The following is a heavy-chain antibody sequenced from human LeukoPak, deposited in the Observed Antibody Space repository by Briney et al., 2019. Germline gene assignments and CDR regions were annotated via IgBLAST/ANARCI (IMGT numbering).Heavy chain of an antibody. V-gene: IGHV4-34*01. J-gene: IGHJ4*02. Sequence: SETLSLTCAVYGGSFSGYYWTWIRQPPGKGLEWIGEINHRGSTKYNPSLKSRVTISVDTSKNQFFLILSSVTAADTALYYCARHSGYYIDYWGQGTLVTVSS. CDR1: GGSFSGYY. D-gene: IGHD3-3*01. CDR3: ARHSGYYIDY. CDR2: INHRGST.